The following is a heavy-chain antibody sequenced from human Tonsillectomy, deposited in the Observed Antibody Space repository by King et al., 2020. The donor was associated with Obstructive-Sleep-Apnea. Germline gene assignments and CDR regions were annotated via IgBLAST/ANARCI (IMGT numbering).Heavy chain of an antibody. CDR3: SRDLYYGSGSYYNLYYYYGMDV. V-gene: IGHV1-69*04. CDR2: IIPILGIE. J-gene: IGHJ6*02. CDR1: GGTFSSYA. Sequence: QLVQSGAEVKKPGSSVKVSCKASGGTFSSYAISWVRQAPGQGLEWMGRIIPILGIENYAQKFQGRVTIPADKSTSTDYMELGSLRSEETAVYYWSRDLYYGSGSYYNLYYYYGMDVWGQGTTVTVSS. D-gene: IGHD3-10*01.